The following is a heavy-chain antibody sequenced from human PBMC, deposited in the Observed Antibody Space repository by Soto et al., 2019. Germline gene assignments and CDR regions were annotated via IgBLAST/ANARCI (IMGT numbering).Heavy chain of an antibody. J-gene: IGHJ4*02. CDR3: ASHPRDSSGYWYYFDY. CDR1: GFTFSSYS. Sequence: GGSLRLSCAASGFTFSSYSMNWVRQAPGKGLEWVSSISSSSSYMDYADSVKGRFTISRDNAKNSLYLQMNSLRAEDTAVYYCASHPRDSSGYWYYFDYWGQGTLVTVPS. D-gene: IGHD3-22*01. CDR2: ISSSSSYM. V-gene: IGHV3-21*01.